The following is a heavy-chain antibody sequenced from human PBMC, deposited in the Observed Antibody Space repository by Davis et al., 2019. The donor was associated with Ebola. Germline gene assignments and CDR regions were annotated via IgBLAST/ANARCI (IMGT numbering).Heavy chain of an antibody. Sequence: GSLRLSCTVSGGSISSYYWSWIRQPAGKGLEWLGHIYSRGSTIYNPSLKSRVSISINTSKNQFSLKLDSVTAADTAVYYCARANHANIYYYYMDVWGTGTTVTVSS. D-gene: IGHD1-14*01. CDR3: ARANHANIYYYYMDV. J-gene: IGHJ6*03. CDR1: GGSISSYY. V-gene: IGHV4-4*07. CDR2: IYSRGST.